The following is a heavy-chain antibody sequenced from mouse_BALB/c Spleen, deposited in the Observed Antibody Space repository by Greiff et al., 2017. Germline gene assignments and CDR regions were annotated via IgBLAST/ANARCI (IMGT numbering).Heavy chain of an antibody. CDR3: ARGKRHFDF. CDR1: GYAFSSSW. V-gene: IGHV1-82*01. J-gene: IGHJ2*01. Sequence: QVQLQQSGPELVKPGASVKISCKASGYAFSSSWMNWVKQRPGQGLEWIGRIYPGDGDTNYNGKFKGKATLTADKSSTTAYMQLSRLTSVDSAVYFCARGKRHFDFWGQGTTLPGSP. CDR2: IYPGDGDT.